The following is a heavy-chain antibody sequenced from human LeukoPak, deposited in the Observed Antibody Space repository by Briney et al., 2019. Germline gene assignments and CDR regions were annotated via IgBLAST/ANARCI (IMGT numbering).Heavy chain of an antibody. CDR2: IYYSGST. J-gene: IGHJ3*02. Sequence: SETLSLTCTVSGGSISSGGYYWSWIRQHPGKGLEWIGYIYYSGSTYYNPSLKSRVTISVDTSKNQFSLKLSSVTAADTAVYYCAGVYQLGYWRPDAFDIWGQGTMVTVSS. CDR1: GGSISSGGYY. D-gene: IGHD2-2*01. V-gene: IGHV4-31*03. CDR3: AGVYQLGYWRPDAFDI.